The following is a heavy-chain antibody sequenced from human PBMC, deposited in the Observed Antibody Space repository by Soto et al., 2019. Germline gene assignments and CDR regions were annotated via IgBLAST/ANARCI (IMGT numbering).Heavy chain of an antibody. J-gene: IGHJ4*02. Sequence: QVQLQESGPGLVKPSETLSLTCSVSGGSINSYWWSWIRQPAGKGLEWIGRVYSSGTTDYNPSLNSRATLSVETSKNQFSLKQSSVTAADTAVYYCARDIGSYAYGEGYWGQGIQVTVSS. CDR3: ARDIGSYAYGEGY. CDR1: GGSINSYW. CDR2: VYSSGTT. D-gene: IGHD3-10*01. V-gene: IGHV4-4*07.